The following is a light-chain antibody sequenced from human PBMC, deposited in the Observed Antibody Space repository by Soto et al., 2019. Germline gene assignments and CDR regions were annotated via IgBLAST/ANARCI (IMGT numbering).Light chain of an antibody. CDR2: GAS. Sequence: EIMMTQSPATLSVSPGERATLSCRASQSVKSNLAWYQQRPGQAPRLLIYGASSRATGIPARFSGSGSGTEFTLTISSLRSEDSAVYYCQHYNHWLWTFGQGTKVDI. V-gene: IGKV3-15*01. J-gene: IGKJ1*01. CDR1: QSVKSN. CDR3: QHYNHWLWT.